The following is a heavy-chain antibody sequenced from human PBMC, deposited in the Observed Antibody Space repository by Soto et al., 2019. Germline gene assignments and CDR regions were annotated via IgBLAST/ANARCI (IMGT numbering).Heavy chain of an antibody. D-gene: IGHD3-10*01. J-gene: IGHJ4*02. CDR1: GFTFSSYG. V-gene: IGHV3-33*01. Sequence: GGSLRLSCAASGFTFSSYGMHWVRQAPGKGLEWVAVIWYDGSNKYYADSVKGRFTISRDDSKNTLYLQMNSLRAEDTAVYYCARDPGYYGSGSQDYWGQGTLVTVSS. CDR2: IWYDGSNK. CDR3: ARDPGYYGSGSQDY.